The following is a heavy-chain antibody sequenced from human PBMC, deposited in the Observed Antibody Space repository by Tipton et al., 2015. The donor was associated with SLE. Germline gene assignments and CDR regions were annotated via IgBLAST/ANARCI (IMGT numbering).Heavy chain of an antibody. CDR2: ISRNGDST. J-gene: IGHJ6*02. Sequence: SLRLSCAASGFTFSTYAMHWVRQTPGKGLEFVSAISRNGDSTYYANSVKGRFTISRDNSKNTSYLQMGSLTVEDTAVYYCARVPSGWKGDYYYYYYGIDVWGPGTTVTVSS. V-gene: IGHV3-64*01. CDR1: GFTFSTYA. CDR3: ARVPSGWKGDYYYYYYGIDV. D-gene: IGHD6-19*01.